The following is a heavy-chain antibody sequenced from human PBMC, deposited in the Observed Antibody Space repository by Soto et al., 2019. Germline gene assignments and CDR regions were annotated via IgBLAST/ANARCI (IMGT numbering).Heavy chain of an antibody. CDR1: GFTFSSYA. CDR3: AKGRYDFWSAYNWLDP. D-gene: IGHD3-3*01. V-gene: IGHV3-23*01. CDR2: TSGSGGST. Sequence: LRLSCAASGFTFSSYAMSWVRQAPGKGLEWVSATSGSGGSTYYADSVKGRFTISRDNSKNTLYLQMNSLRAEDTAVYYCAKGRYDFWSAYNWLDPWGQGTLVTVSS. J-gene: IGHJ5*02.